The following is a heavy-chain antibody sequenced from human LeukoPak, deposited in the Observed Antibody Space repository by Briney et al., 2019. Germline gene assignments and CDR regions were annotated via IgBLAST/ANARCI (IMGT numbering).Heavy chain of an antibody. Sequence: SETLSLTCTVSGGSISSGGYYWSWIRQHPGKGLEWIGYIYYSGSTYYNPSLKSRVTISVDTPKNQFSLKLSSVTAADTAVYYCARAGPNYYLDYWGQGTLVTVSS. CDR2: IYYSGST. J-gene: IGHJ4*02. CDR1: GGSISSGGYY. D-gene: IGHD2-8*01. CDR3: ARAGPNYYLDY. V-gene: IGHV4-31*03.